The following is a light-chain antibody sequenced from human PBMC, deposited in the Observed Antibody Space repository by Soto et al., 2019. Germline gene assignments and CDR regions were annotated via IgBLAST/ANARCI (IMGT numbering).Light chain of an antibody. CDR2: KVS. CDR1: QSLAYSDGNTY. J-gene: IGKJ2*01. CDR3: RQGTHWPPYT. V-gene: IGKV2-30*01. Sequence: DVVMTQSPLSLPVTLGQPASISCRSSQSLAYSDGNTYLNWFQQRPSQTPRRLIYKVSNRDSGVPDRFSGSGSGTDFTLKISRVEAEDVGVYYCRQGTHWPPYTFGQGTKLEIK.